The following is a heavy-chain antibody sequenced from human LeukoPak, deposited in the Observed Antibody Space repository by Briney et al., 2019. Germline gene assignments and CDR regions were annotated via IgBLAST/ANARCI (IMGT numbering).Heavy chain of an antibody. CDR2: ISDSGGST. J-gene: IGHJ4*02. D-gene: IGHD4-17*01. V-gene: IGHV3-23*01. CDR1: GFTFSSYA. CDR3: AKDQSSSRSTVTTVGY. Sequence: PGGSLRLSCAASGFTFSSYAVSWVRQAPGKGLAWVSAISDSGGSTQYADSVKGRFTISRDNSKNTLYVQMNRLRVEDMAVYFCAKDQSSSRSTVTTVGYWGQGTLVTVSS.